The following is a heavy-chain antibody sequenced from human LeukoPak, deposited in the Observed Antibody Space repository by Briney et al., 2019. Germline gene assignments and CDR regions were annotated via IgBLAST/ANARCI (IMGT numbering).Heavy chain of an antibody. J-gene: IGHJ5*02. Sequence: GSSVKVSCKASGGTFSSYAISWVRQAPGQGLEWMGGIIIPISGATNYAQKFQGRVTMTADKSTSTAYMELSSLRSEDTAVYFCASGGDILTGYYNGPSYNWFDPWGQGTLVTVSS. V-gene: IGHV1-69*06. CDR1: GGTFSSYA. D-gene: IGHD3-9*01. CDR3: ASGGDILTGYYNGPSYNWFDP. CDR2: IIIPISGAT.